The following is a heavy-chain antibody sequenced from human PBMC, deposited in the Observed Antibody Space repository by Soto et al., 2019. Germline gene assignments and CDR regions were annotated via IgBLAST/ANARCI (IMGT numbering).Heavy chain of an antibody. J-gene: IGHJ4*02. CDR2: IYYSGST. V-gene: IGHV4-59*01. Sequence: SETLSLTCTVSGGSISSYYWSWIRQPPGKGLEWIGYIYYSGSTNYNPSLKSRVTISVDTSKNQFSLKLSSVTAADTAVYYCARVGGNWNYVDYWGQGTLVTVSS. CDR3: ARVGGNWNYVDY. CDR1: GGSISSYY. D-gene: IGHD1-1*01.